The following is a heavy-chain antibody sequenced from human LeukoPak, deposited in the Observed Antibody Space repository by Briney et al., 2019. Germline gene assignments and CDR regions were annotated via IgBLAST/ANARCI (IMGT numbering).Heavy chain of an antibody. V-gene: IGHV3-23*01. Sequence: GGSLRLSCATSGFIFSHHGMNWVRQAPGKGLEWVSGIRADAVTTYYADSVKGRFIISRDNSKNTVYLQMNSLRAEDTAVYYCAREASFRGVIIEYYMDVWGKGTTVTISS. CDR3: AREASFRGVIIEYYMDV. J-gene: IGHJ6*03. CDR2: IRADAVTT. CDR1: GFIFSHHG. D-gene: IGHD3-10*01.